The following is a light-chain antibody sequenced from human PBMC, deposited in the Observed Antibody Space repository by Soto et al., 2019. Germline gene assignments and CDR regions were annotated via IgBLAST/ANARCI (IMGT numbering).Light chain of an antibody. J-gene: IGKJ5*01. Sequence: MMMTQSPATFSVSPGERVSLACGTSHSVNSHVAWYQQKPGQAPRLLLYGASTRATGIPVRFSGSGFGTEFTLTISSLRSEDFAVYYCQQYKNWPLFGQGTRLEIK. CDR2: GAS. CDR1: HSVNSH. CDR3: QQYKNWPL. V-gene: IGKV3-15*01.